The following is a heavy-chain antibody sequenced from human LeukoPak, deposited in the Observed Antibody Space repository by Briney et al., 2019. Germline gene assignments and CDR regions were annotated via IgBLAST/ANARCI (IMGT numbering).Heavy chain of an antibody. CDR3: ARASRAARLHY. CDR1: GGSFSGYY. J-gene: IGHJ4*02. D-gene: IGHD6-6*01. CDR2: INHRGST. Sequence: PSETLSLTCAVYGGSFSGYYWSWIRQPPGKGLEWIGEINHRGSTNYNPSLKSRVTISVDTSKNQFSLKLSSVTAADTAVYYCARASRAARLHYWGQGTLVTVSS. V-gene: IGHV4-34*01.